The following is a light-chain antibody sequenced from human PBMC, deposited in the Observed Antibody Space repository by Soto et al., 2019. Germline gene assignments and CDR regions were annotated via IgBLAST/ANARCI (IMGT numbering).Light chain of an antibody. Sequence: EMVMTQSPATLSVSPGEGATLSCRATQSIGYSLAWYQKKPGQAPRILIYGASTRVTGIPVRFTGSGSGTEFTITITSLQSEDFAVYYCLQYKNWPEYTFGQGTKLEIK. CDR2: GAS. V-gene: IGKV3-15*01. CDR3: LQYKNWPEYT. J-gene: IGKJ2*01. CDR1: QSIGYS.